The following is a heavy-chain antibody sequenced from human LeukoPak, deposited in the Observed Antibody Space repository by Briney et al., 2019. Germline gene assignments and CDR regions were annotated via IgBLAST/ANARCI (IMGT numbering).Heavy chain of an antibody. J-gene: IGHJ5*02. CDR3: AIEVVGATLNWFDP. V-gene: IGHV1-69*05. D-gene: IGHD1-26*01. CDR1: GGTFSSYA. Sequence: ASVKVSCKASGGTFSSYAISWVRQAPGQGLEWMGRIIPIFGTANYAQKFQGRVTITTDESTSTAYMELSSLRSEDTAVYYCAIEVVGATLNWFDPWGQGTPVTVSS. CDR2: IIPIFGTA.